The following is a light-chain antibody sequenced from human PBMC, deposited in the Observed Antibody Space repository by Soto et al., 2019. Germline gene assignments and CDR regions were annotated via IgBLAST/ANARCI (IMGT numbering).Light chain of an antibody. V-gene: IGLV2-14*01. CDR1: SSDVGGFNY. J-gene: IGLJ2*01. Sequence: QSALTQPASVSGSPGQSITISCTGTSSDVGGFNYVCWYQQHPGKAPKLIIYDVTNRPSEVSNRFSASKSGNTASLSISGLQAEDEADYYSSSYTTSGTVVFGGGTKLTVL. CDR3: SSYTTSGTVV. CDR2: DVT.